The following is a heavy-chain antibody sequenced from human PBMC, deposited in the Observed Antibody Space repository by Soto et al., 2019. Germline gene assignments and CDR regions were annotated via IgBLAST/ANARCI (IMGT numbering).Heavy chain of an antibody. V-gene: IGHV3-23*01. CDR3: TKASPDRHHMDV. CDR2: ITETGGDT. J-gene: IGHJ6*02. Sequence: EVQLLESGGDLVQPGGSLRLSCAASGFTFSKFVMRWVRQTPGKGLEWVSTITETGGDTYYTDSVKGRFTISRDNSKNTLYLQMTSLRAEDTALYYCTKASPDRHHMDVWGQGTTVTVSS. CDR1: GFTFSKFV.